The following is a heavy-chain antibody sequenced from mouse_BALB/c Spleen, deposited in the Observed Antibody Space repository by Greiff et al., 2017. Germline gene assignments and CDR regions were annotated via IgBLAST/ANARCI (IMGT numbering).Heavy chain of an antibody. CDR3: AREFYGYVWYFDV. J-gene: IGHJ1*01. V-gene: IGHV14-1*02. D-gene: IGHD2-2*01. Sequence: VQLKESGAELVRPGALVKLSCKASGFNIKDYYMHWVKQRPEQGLEWIGWIDPENGNTIYDPKFQGKASITADTSSNTAYLQLSSLTSEDTAVYYCAREFYGYVWYFDVWGAGTTVTVSS. CDR2: IDPENGNT. CDR1: GFNIKDYY.